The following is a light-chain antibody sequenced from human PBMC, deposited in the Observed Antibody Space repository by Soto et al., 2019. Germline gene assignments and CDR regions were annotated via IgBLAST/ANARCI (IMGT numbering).Light chain of an antibody. CDR1: RSDVGGYNY. Sequence: QSVLTQPASVSGAPGQSSTISCTGTRSDVGGYNYVSWYQHHPGKAPKLMIYEVTNRPSGVSIRFSGSKSGNTASLTIAGLLAEDEAEYYCSSYTTSSTYVFGTGTKVTVL. J-gene: IGLJ1*01. V-gene: IGLV2-14*01. CDR3: SSYTTSSTYV. CDR2: EVT.